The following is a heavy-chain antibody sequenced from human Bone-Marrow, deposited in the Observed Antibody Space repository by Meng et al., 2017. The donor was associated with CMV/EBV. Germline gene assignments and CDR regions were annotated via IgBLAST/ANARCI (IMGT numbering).Heavy chain of an antibody. V-gene: IGHV3-21*01. CDR3: ARDPYCSSTSCSVTYYYYGMDV. CDR1: GYTFTSYG. Sequence: SCKASGYTFTSYGISWVRQAPGKGLEWVSSISSSSSYIYYADSVKGRFTISRDNAKNTLYLQMNSVRAEDTAVYYCARDPYCSSTSCSVTYYYYGMDVWGQGTTVTVSS. CDR2: ISSSSSYI. D-gene: IGHD2-2*01. J-gene: IGHJ6*02.